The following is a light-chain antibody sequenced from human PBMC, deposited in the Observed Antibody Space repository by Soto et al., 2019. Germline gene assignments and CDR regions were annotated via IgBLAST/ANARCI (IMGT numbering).Light chain of an antibody. Sequence: DTVMTQSPATLSVSPGETATLSCRAIESVGSHLAWYQQKAGQDARLLIYGFSTRATGIPARFRGSGSETDFTLTIGSLQSEDSSIYYCQQYDNWPPWRFCQGTKVDI. CDR3: QQYDNWPPWR. V-gene: IGKV3-15*01. CDR1: ESVGSH. J-gene: IGKJ1*01. CDR2: GFS.